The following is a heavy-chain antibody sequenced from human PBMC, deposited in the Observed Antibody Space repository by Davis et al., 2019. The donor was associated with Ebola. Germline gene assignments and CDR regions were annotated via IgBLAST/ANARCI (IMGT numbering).Heavy chain of an antibody. Sequence: PGGSLRLSCAASGFTFSDHYMSWIRQAPGKGLMWVSRVNGGGTDTGYADSVKGRFTISRDNAKNTLYLQMNSLRADDTAVYYCANDKWSLDIRGQGTMVTVSS. CDR1: GFTFSDHY. V-gene: IGHV3-74*01. CDR2: VNGGGTDT. CDR3: ANDKWSLDI. J-gene: IGHJ3*02. D-gene: IGHD2-15*01.